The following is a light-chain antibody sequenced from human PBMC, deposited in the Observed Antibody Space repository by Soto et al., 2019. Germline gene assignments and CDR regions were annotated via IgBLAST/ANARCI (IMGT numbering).Light chain of an antibody. Sequence: IVMTQSPLSLSVTPGQPASISCKSSQSLLNTNGKTYLCWYLQKPGQPPQLLIYEVSNRLSGVPDRFSGSGSGTDFTLRISRVETDDVGVYYCMQGEQVPPTFGQGTKLEIK. CDR3: MQGEQVPPT. V-gene: IGKV2D-29*01. J-gene: IGKJ2*01. CDR2: EVS. CDR1: QSLLNTNGKTY.